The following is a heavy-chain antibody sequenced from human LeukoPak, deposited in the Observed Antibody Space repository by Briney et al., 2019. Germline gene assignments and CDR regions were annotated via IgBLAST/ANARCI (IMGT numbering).Heavy chain of an antibody. J-gene: IGHJ5*02. D-gene: IGHD6-19*01. CDR2: MNPNSGNT. Sequence: ASVKVSCKASVXTFTTYDINRVRQATGQGLEWMGWMNPNSGNTGYTQKFQGRVTMTRNTSISTAYMELSSLRSEDTAVYYCARGRGSGHKENWFDPWGQGTLVTVSS. CDR1: VXTFTTYD. CDR3: ARGRGSGHKENWFDP. V-gene: IGHV1-8*01.